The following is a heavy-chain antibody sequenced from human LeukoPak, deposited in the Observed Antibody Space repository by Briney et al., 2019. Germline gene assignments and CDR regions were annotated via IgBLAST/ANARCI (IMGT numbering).Heavy chain of an antibody. D-gene: IGHD3-10*01. CDR2: IIPIFVTA. Sequence: SVKVSCKASGGTFSSYAISWVGQAPGQGLEWMGGIIPIFVTANYAQKFQGRVTIPEDESTSTAYMELSSLRSEDRAVYYCATRGTYYYGSGSYWNWFDPWGQGTLVTVSS. V-gene: IGHV1-69*13. CDR1: GGTFSSYA. J-gene: IGHJ5*02. CDR3: ATRGTYYYGSGSYWNWFDP.